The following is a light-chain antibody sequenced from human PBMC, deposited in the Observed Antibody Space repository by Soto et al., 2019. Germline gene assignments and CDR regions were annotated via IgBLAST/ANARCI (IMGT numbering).Light chain of an antibody. CDR2: GAS. CDR3: QESYSDLWGT. J-gene: IGKJ1*01. V-gene: IGKV1-39*01. CDR1: QSINNC. Sequence: DIQMTQSPSSLSASVGDRVTITCRTSQSINNCLNWYQQKPGKAPKVLIHGASSLQGGVPLRFSGSGSGTDFTLTISSLQPEDFATYYCQESYSDLWGTCGQGTKVDIK.